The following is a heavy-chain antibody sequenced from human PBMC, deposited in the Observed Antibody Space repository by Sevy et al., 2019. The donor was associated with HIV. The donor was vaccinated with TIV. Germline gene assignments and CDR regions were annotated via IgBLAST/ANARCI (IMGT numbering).Heavy chain of an antibody. CDR2: INPNSGGT. CDR3: ARGILQQLAYYYYGMDV. D-gene: IGHD6-13*01. V-gene: IGHV1-2*06. CDR1: GYTFTGYY. J-gene: IGHJ6*02. Sequence: ASVKVSCKASGYTFTGYYMHWVRQAPGQGLEWMGRINPNSGGTNYAQKFQGMVTMTRDTSISTAYMELSRLRSDDTAVYYCARGILQQLAYYYYGMDVWGQGTTVTVSS.